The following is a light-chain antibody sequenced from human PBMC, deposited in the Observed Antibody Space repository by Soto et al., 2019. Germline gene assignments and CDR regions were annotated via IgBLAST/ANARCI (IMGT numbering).Light chain of an antibody. CDR1: QTVTSSY. CDR2: DAV. CDR3: QQYRDSIT. J-gene: IGKJ4*01. V-gene: IGKV3-20*01. Sequence: VLTQSPGSLSLSPGERATVSCRASQTVTSSYLAWYQQRPGRAPQLLIYDAVKRATGISERFSGSESGRDYTLTISRLDPEDSAVYYCQQYRDSITFGGGTKVEIK.